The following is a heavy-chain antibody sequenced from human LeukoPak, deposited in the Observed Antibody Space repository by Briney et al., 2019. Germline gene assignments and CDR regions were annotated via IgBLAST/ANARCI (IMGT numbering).Heavy chain of an antibody. CDR3: AKGDSSSWYGDAFDI. CDR1: GFTFNSYA. Sequence: GGSLRLSCEVSGFTFNSYAMTWVRQAPGKGLEWVSGISGSGGSTYYADSVKGRFTISRDNSKNTLYLQMNSLRAEDTAVYYCAKGDSSSWYGDAFDIWGQGTMVTVSS. D-gene: IGHD6-13*01. J-gene: IGHJ3*02. V-gene: IGHV3-23*01. CDR2: ISGSGGST.